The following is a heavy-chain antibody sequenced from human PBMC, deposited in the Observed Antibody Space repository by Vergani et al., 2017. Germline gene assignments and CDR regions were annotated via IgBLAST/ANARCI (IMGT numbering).Heavy chain of an antibody. J-gene: IGHJ4*02. V-gene: IGHV3-30*04. CDR2: ISYDGSNK. CDR1: GFTFSSYA. D-gene: IGHD6-19*01. Sequence: QVQLVESGGGVVQPGRSLRLSCAASGFTFSSYAMHWVRQAPGKGLEWVAVISYDGSNKYYADSVKGRFTISRDNSKNTLYLQMNSLRAEDTAGYYCARAGAVADPDYWGQGTLVTVSS. CDR3: ARAGAVADPDY.